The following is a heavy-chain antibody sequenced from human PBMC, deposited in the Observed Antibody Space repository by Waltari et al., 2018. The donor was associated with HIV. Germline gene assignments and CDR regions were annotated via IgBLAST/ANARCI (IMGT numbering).Heavy chain of an antibody. D-gene: IGHD2-15*01. CDR2: ISTSSSYI. CDR3: AREGRTRQGRDYYYHGMDV. Sequence: EVQLVESGGGLVKPGGSLRLSCAASGFPFTTYNMNWVRQAPGKGLEWVSSISTSSSYIYYADSVKGRFTISRDNAKNSLYLQLNSLRAEDTAMYYCAREGRTRQGRDYYYHGMDVWGQGTTVTVSS. J-gene: IGHJ6*02. V-gene: IGHV3-21*01. CDR1: GFPFTTYN.